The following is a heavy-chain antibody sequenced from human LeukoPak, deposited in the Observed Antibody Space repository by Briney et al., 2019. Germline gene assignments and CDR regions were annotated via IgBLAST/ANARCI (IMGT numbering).Heavy chain of an antibody. D-gene: IGHD6-13*01. CDR1: GFTFSSYG. Sequence: GRSLRLSCAASGFTFSSYGMHWVRRAPGKGLEWVAVISYDGSNKYYADSVKGRFTISRDNSKNTLYLQMNSLRAEDTAVYYCAKDEDSSSWYGGYYYYGMDVWGQGTTVTVSS. CDR3: AKDEDSSSWYGGYYYYGMDV. J-gene: IGHJ6*02. CDR2: ISYDGSNK. V-gene: IGHV3-30*18.